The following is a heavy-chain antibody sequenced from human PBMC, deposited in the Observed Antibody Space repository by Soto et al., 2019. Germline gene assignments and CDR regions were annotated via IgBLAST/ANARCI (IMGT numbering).Heavy chain of an antibody. Sequence: GESLKISCQGSGYSFSTYWIGWVRQMPGKGLEWMGIIFPADSDTRYSPSFQGQVTISADKSISTAYLQWSSLKASDTAMYYCAFPYGDSLFGHCRGQGTLVTVSS. CDR3: AFPYGDSLFGHC. CDR1: GYSFSTYW. J-gene: IGHJ4*02. CDR2: IFPADSDT. D-gene: IGHD4-17*01. V-gene: IGHV5-51*01.